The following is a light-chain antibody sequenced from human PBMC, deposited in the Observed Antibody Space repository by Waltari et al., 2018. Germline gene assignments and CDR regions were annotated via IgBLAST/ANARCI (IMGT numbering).Light chain of an antibody. CDR3: QQGNDFPLT. V-gene: IGKV1-12*01. Sequence: DIQMTQSPSSVSASVGDRVIMTCRASQDIVRWVAWYQQNPGQAPKCRKYDAPTLQSGVPSRFSGSGSGTDFTLTISSLQPEDFATYYCQQGNDFPLTFGGGTK. J-gene: IGKJ4*01. CDR2: DAP. CDR1: QDIVRW.